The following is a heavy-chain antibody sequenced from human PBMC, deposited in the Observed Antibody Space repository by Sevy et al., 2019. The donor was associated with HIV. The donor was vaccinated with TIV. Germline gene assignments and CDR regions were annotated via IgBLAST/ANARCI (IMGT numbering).Heavy chain of an antibody. CDR3: AKGYCSGGSCPRDYYYYGMDA. CDR1: GFTFRTYA. J-gene: IGHJ6*02. Sequence: GGSLRLSCAASGFTFRTYAMNWVRQAPGKGLKWVSSITTSGRYTYSADSVEGRFTISRDNSQNTVYLQMNSLRVDDTAVYYCAKGYCSGGSCPRDYYYYGMDAWGQGTTVTVSS. CDR2: ITTSGRYT. V-gene: IGHV3-23*01. D-gene: IGHD2-15*01.